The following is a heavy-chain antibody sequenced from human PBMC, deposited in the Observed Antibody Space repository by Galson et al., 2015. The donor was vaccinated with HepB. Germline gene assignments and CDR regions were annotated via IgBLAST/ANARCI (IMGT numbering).Heavy chain of an antibody. J-gene: IGHJ4*02. CDR3: AKDESWIFDY. D-gene: IGHD1-1*01. CDR2: IKPDGSEK. CDR1: GFTFSDRW. V-gene: IGHV3-7*01. Sequence: SLRLSCAVSGFTFSDRWMTWVRQAPGKGLEWVATIKPDGSEKYYVDSVKGRFTISRDNAKNSLYLQMNSLRVEDTAMYYCAKDESWIFDYWGQGTLVTVSS.